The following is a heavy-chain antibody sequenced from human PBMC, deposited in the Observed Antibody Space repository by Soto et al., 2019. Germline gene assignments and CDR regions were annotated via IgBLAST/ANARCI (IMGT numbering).Heavy chain of an antibody. CDR3: ARLVYDSSGYRPG. D-gene: IGHD3-22*01. V-gene: IGHV4-39*01. CDR2: INYSGST. CDR1: RRSITSSIYY. J-gene: IGHJ4*02. Sequence: SEALSLTYDVYRRSITSSIYYWVLTRLPPGKGLECIGVINYSGSTHYSPSLKDRVTMSVDTSKNHFSLKLTSVTAADTAVYYCARLVYDSSGYRPGWGQGTLVTVS.